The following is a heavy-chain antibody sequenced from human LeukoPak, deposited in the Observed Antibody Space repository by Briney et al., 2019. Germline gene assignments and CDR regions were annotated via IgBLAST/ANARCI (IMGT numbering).Heavy chain of an antibody. D-gene: IGHD2-15*01. CDR3: AGYCSGGSCSAPTDAFDI. J-gene: IGHJ3*02. Sequence: SVKVSCKASGGTFSSYAISWVRQAPGQGLEWMGRIIPILCIANYAQKFQGRVTITADKSTSTAYMELSSLRSEDTAVYYCAGYCSGGSCSAPTDAFDIWGQGTMVTVSS. CDR2: IIPILCIA. CDR1: GGTFSSYA. V-gene: IGHV1-69*04.